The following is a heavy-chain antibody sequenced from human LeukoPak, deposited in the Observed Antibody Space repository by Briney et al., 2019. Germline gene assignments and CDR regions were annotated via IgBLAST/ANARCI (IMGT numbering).Heavy chain of an antibody. J-gene: IGHJ6*02. V-gene: IGHV1-46*01. CDR1: GYTFTSYY. CDR3: ARDVLMVYYYYYYGMDV. Sequence: ASVKVSCKASGYTFTSYYMHWVRQAPGQGLEWMGIINPSGGSTSYAQKFQGRVTMTRATSTSTVYMELSSLRSEDTAVYYCARDVLMVYYYYYYGMDVWGQGTTVTVSS. D-gene: IGHD2-8*01. CDR2: INPSGGST.